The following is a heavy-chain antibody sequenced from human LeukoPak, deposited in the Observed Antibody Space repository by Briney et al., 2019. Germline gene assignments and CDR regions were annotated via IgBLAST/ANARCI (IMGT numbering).Heavy chain of an antibody. CDR2: IIPIFGTA. CDR3: ARVGYSGYGSRYFDY. Sequence: SVKVSCKASGGTFSSYAISWVRQAPGQGLEWMGGIIPIFGTANYAQKFQGRVTITADESTSTAYMELSSLRSEDTAVYYCARVGYSGYGSRYFDYWGQGTLVTVSS. D-gene: IGHD5-12*01. J-gene: IGHJ4*02. V-gene: IGHV1-69*01. CDR1: GGTFSSYA.